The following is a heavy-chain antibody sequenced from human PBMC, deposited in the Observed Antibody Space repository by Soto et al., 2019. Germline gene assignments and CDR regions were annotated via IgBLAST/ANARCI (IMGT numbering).Heavy chain of an antibody. V-gene: IGHV4-34*01. Sequence: PSETLSLTCAVYGGSFSGYYWSWIRQPPGKGLEWIGEINHSGSTNYNPSLKSRVTISVDTSKNQFSLKLSSVTAADTAVYYCARARSSGWYFDYWGQGTLVTVSS. CDR3: ARARSSGWYFDY. D-gene: IGHD6-19*01. CDR2: INHSGST. J-gene: IGHJ4*02. CDR1: GGSFSGYY.